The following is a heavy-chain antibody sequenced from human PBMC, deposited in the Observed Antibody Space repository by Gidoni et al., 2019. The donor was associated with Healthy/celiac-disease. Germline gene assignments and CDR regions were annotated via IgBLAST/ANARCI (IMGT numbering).Heavy chain of an antibody. J-gene: IGHJ4*02. CDR2: ISAYNGNT. CDR1: GYTFTSYG. Sequence: QVQLVQSGAEVKKPEPSVTVSCKASGYTFTSYGLSWVRQAPGQGLEWMGWISAYNGNTNYAQKLQGRVTMTTDTSTRTAYMELRSLRYDDTAVYYCAREPSDGYKELDYWGQGTLVTVSS. CDR3: AREPSDGYKELDY. V-gene: IGHV1-18*04. D-gene: IGHD5-12*01.